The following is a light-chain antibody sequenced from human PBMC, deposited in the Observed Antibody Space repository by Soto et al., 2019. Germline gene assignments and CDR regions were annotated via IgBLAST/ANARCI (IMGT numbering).Light chain of an antibody. CDR1: QGISSW. CDR3: QQYNSYSVT. V-gene: IGKV1-5*01. Sequence: IWMTQSPSLLSASTGDRVTISCRMSQGISSWLAWYQQKPGKAPKLLIYDASGLESGVPSRFSGSGSGTEFTLTISSLQPDDFATYYCQQYNSYSVTFGQGTKVDIK. CDR2: DAS. J-gene: IGKJ1*01.